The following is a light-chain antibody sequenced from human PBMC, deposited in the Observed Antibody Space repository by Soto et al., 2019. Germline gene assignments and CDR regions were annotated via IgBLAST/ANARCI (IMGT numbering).Light chain of an antibody. CDR3: NSFRVSHLYV. J-gene: IGLJ1*01. CDR1: STDVGGYNA. V-gene: IGLV2-14*01. Sequence: QSVLGQPASVSGPLGQPITISSPGTSTDVGGYNAVSWYQHHPGKAPKLIIYEVTHRPSGVSDRFSASKSGNTASLTISGLQAEDEADYYCNSFRVSHLYVFGTGTKVTVL. CDR2: EVT.